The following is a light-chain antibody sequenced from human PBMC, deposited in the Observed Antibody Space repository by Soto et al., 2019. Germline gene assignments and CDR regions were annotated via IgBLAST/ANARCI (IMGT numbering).Light chain of an antibody. V-gene: IGLV2-14*01. J-gene: IGLJ2*01. CDR3: SSHTISSTHVV. CDR1: SSDVGGYNY. CDR2: EVS. Sequence: QSALSQPASVSGSPGQSITISCTGTSSDVGGYNYVSWYQQHPGKAPKLMIYEVSNRPSGVSNRFSGSKSGNAASLTISGLQTEDEADYYCSSHTISSTHVVFGGGTKLTVL.